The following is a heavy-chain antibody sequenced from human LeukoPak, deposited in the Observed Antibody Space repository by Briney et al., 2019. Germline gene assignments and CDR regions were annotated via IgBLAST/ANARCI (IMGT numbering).Heavy chain of an antibody. V-gene: IGHV4-59*01. J-gene: IGHJ5*02. CDR3: ARDSVYDTFTRTFGWFDP. D-gene: IGHD3-9*01. CDR2: IYYSGST. Sequence: PSETLSLTCTVSGGSISSYYWSWIRQPPGKGLEWIGYIYYSGSTNYNPSLKSRVTISVDTSKNQFSLKLSSVTAADTAVYYCARDSVYDTFTRTFGWFDPWGQGTLVTVSS. CDR1: GGSISSYY.